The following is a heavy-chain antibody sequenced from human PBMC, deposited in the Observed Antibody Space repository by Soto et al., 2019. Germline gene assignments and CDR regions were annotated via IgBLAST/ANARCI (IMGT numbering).Heavy chain of an antibody. D-gene: IGHD1-26*01. V-gene: IGHV3-21*01. CDR1: GFTFSSYS. Sequence: GGSLRLSCAASGFTFSSYSMNWIRQAPGKGLEWVSSISSSSGYINYADSVKGRFTTSRDNAKNSLFLQMNSLRAEDTAVYYRARHWEHRDFWGQGTLVTVSS. J-gene: IGHJ4*02. CDR3: ARHWEHRDF. CDR2: ISSSSGYI.